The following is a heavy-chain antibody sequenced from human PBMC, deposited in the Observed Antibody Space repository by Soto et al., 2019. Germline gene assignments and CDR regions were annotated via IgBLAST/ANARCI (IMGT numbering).Heavy chain of an antibody. J-gene: IGHJ4*02. CDR1: GITFAGYW. Sequence: EVQLVESGGGLVQPGGSLKLSCAASGITFAGYWMHWVRQTPGKGMVWVSRINGDGSTTFYADSVKGRFTISRDNAKSTLYLQMNSRRAEDTAVYYCARVFCTNGICSSFDYWGQGTLVTVSS. D-gene: IGHD2-8*01. CDR2: INGDGSTT. V-gene: IGHV3-74*01. CDR3: ARVFCTNGICSSFDY.